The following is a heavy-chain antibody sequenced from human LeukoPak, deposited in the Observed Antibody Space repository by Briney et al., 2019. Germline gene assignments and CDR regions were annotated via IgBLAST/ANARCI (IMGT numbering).Heavy chain of an antibody. CDR1: GGSISSGSYY. J-gene: IGHJ4*02. Sequence: SETLSLTCTVSGGSISSGSYYWSWIRQPAGKGLEWIGRIYTSGSTNYNPSLKSRVTISVDTSKNQFSLKLSSVTAADTAVYYCARDPGRRNSGYDLGDWGQGTLVTVSS. V-gene: IGHV4-61*02. CDR3: ARDPGRRNSGYDLGD. D-gene: IGHD5-12*01. CDR2: IYTSGST.